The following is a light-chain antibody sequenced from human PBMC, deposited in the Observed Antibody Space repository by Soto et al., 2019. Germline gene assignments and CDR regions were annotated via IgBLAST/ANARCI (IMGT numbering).Light chain of an antibody. V-gene: IGKV1-5*01. CDR3: QQYNSYSPVT. Sequence: DIPMTQSPSTLSASVGDRVTITCRASQRISSWLAWYQQKPGKAPKLLIYDASSLESGVPSRFSGSGSGTEFTLTISSLQPDDFATYYCQQYNSYSPVTFGQGTKVEIK. J-gene: IGKJ1*01. CDR1: QRISSW. CDR2: DAS.